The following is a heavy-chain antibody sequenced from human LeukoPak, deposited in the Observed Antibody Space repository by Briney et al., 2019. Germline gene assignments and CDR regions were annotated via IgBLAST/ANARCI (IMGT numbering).Heavy chain of an antibody. V-gene: IGHV3-23*01. D-gene: IGHD3-3*01. Sequence: PGGXLRLSCAASGVTFRRYAMSGGRQAPGKGVERVSGVTGSGNTRYYAESVEGGFTISRDNSKNTLYMQMERLRDEERAVCYTAKAIRILAWYFDLWGRGTLVTVSS. CDR3: AKAIRILAWYFDL. CDR1: GVTFRRYA. CDR2: VTGSGNTR. J-gene: IGHJ2*01.